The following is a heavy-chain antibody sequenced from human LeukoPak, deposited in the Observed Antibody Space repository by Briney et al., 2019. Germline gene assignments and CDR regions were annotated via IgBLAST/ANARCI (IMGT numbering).Heavy chain of an antibody. CDR1: GFTLSNYI. J-gene: IGHJ6*02. V-gene: IGHV3-64*01. CDR2: LSTNGGST. CDR3: ARCLSNCGGDCFTLEEGMDV. D-gene: IGHD2-21*02. Sequence: GGSLRLSCAPSGFTLSNYIINWVRQAPGRGLEHASALSTNGGSTFSANSVKGRFTISRDKSKSTVYLQMCSLRAEDMTVYYFARCLSNCGGDCFTLEEGMDVWGQGTTVT.